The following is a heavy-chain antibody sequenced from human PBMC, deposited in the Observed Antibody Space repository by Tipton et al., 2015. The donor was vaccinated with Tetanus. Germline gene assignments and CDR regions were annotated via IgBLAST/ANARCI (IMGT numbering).Heavy chain of an antibody. J-gene: IGHJ3*01. CDR1: GFTFSDHY. CDR3: ARRSYCSSSRCFDAFDL. Sequence: LRLSCAASGFTFSDHYMSWIRQPPGKGLEWIAYIFHSGSTNYSPSLKSRVAISMDTSKNQISLKLSSVTAADTAVYYCARRSYCSSSRCFDAFDLWGQGTMVTVSS. V-gene: IGHV4-59*11. CDR2: IFHSGST. D-gene: IGHD2-2*01.